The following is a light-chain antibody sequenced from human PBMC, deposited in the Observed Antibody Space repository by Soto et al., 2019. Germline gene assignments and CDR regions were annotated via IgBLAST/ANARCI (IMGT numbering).Light chain of an antibody. Sequence: QSALTQPASVSGSPGQSITISCTGTSSDVGGHKYVSWYQHHPGKAPKLIIYEVTNRPSGVSNRFSGSKSGNTASLTISGLHAEDEAGYYCISYTSDTTPYVFGTGTKVTVL. V-gene: IGLV2-14*01. CDR1: SSDVGGHKY. J-gene: IGLJ1*01. CDR3: ISYTSDTTPYV. CDR2: EVT.